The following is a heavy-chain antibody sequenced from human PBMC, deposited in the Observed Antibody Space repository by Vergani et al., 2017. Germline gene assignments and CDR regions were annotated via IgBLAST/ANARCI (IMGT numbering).Heavy chain of an antibody. V-gene: IGHV1-69*01. D-gene: IGHD2-2*02. J-gene: IGHJ5*02. Sequence: QVQLVQSGAEVKKPGSSVKVSCKASGGTFSSYVITWVRQAPGQGLEWMGGIIPIFGTANYAQKFQGRVTITADESTSTAYMELSSLRSEDTAVYYCARGRGDCSSTSCYREGWFDPWGQGTLVTVSS. CDR1: GGTFSSYV. CDR3: ARGRGDCSSTSCYREGWFDP. CDR2: IIPIFGTA.